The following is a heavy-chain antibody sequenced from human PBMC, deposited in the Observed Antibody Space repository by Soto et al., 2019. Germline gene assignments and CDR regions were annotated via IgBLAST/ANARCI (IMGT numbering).Heavy chain of an antibody. D-gene: IGHD2-15*01. V-gene: IGHV1-18*01. Sequence: QVQLVQSGPEVKKAGASVKVSCTAPTDYIFLAYGFDWMRQAPGQGLEWTGWISPEFGRSNYARTLQDRFNTTTDVSTNSVSMELRDLRSDDTAVYYCARDDCNGGSCDGGHYLHLWGRGTPISVSS. CDR1: DYIFLAYG. CDR3: ARDDCNGGSCDGGHYLHL. CDR2: ISPEFGRS. J-gene: IGHJ2*01.